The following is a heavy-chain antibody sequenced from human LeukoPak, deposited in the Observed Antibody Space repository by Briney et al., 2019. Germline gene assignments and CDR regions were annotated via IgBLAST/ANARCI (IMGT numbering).Heavy chain of an antibody. Sequence: PGGSLRLSCAASGFNFSNYGMHWVRQAPGKGREWMAFIRYDGTNKYYADSVKGRFTISRDNSKNTLYLQMNSLRAEDTAVYYCAKDGQWLVKSFDYWGQGTLVTVSS. J-gene: IGHJ4*02. CDR1: GFNFSNYG. V-gene: IGHV3-30*02. D-gene: IGHD6-19*01. CDR3: AKDGQWLVKSFDY. CDR2: IRYDGTNK.